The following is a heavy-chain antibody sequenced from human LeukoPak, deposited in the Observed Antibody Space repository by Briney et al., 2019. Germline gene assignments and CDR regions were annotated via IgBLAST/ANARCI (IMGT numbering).Heavy chain of an antibody. D-gene: IGHD4-17*01. CDR2: IYYSGST. CDR1: GGSISSYY. CDR3: ARSHDYGDYDSYYFDY. V-gene: IGHV4-59*01. Sequence: PSETLSLTCTVSGGSISSYYWSWIRQPPGKGLGWIGYIYYSGSTNYNPSLKSRVTISVDTSKNQFSLKLSSVTAADTAVYYCARSHDYGDYDSYYFDYWGQGTLVTVSS. J-gene: IGHJ4*02.